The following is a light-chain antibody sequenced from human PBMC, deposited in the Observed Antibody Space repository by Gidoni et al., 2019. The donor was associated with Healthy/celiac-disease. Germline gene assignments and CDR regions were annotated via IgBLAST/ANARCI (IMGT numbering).Light chain of an antibody. Sequence: DMVVTQAPATLSLSPGERATLSCRASQSVSSYLAWYQQKPGQAPRLLIYDASTRATGIPARFSGSGSGTDFTLPISSLEPADFAVYYCQQRSHWPPLTFGGGTKVEIK. CDR3: QQRSHWPPLT. CDR2: DAS. CDR1: QSVSSY. J-gene: IGKJ4*01. V-gene: IGKV3-11*01.